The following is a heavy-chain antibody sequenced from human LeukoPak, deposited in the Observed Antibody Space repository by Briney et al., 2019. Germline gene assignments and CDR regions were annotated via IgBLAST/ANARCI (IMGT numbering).Heavy chain of an antibody. D-gene: IGHD6-13*01. V-gene: IGHV1-69*13. CDR2: IIPIFGTA. CDR3: ARGSSSWYSAFDI. Sequence: ASVKVSCKASGGTLSSYAISWVRQAPGQGLEWMGGIIPIFGTANYAQKFQGRVTITADESTSTAYMELSSLRSEDTAVYYCARGSSSWYSAFDIWGQGTMVTVSS. CDR1: GGTLSSYA. J-gene: IGHJ3*02.